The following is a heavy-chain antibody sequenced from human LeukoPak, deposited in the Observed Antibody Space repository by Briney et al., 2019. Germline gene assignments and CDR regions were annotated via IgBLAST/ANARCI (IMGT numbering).Heavy chain of an antibody. CDR3: AKSGTYSSSSGYIDS. CDR1: RFTFEGYA. J-gene: IGHJ4*02. V-gene: IGHV3-9*01. D-gene: IGHD6-6*01. CDR2: ISWNSANM. Sequence: GRSLSLYCAASRFTFEGYAMHWVRQAPGKGLEWVSGISWNSANMDYADSVKGRFTISRDNAKNSLYLQMNSLRAEDTALYYCAKSGTYSSSSGYIDSWGQGTLVTVSS.